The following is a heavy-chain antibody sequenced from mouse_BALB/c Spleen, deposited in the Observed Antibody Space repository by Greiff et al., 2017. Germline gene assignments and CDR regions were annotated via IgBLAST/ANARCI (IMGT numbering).Heavy chain of an antibody. D-gene: IGHD2-14*01. Sequence: EVKLQESGAELVKPGASVKLSCTASGFNIKDTYMHWVKQRPEQGLEWIGRIDPANGNTKYDPKFQGKATITADTSSNTAYLQLSSLTSEDTAVYYCARDRYDGGLYYAMDYWGQGTSVTVSS. V-gene: IGHV14-3*02. CDR3: ARDRYDGGLYYAMDY. J-gene: IGHJ4*01. CDR2: IDPANGNT. CDR1: GFNIKDTY.